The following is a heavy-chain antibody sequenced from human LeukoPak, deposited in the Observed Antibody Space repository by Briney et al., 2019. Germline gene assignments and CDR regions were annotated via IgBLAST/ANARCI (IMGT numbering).Heavy chain of an antibody. D-gene: IGHD6-19*01. Sequence: GGSLRLSCAASGFTVSSNYMSWVRQAPGKGLEWVSVIYSGGSTYYGDSVKARFTISRDISKNTLYLQMNSPRAEDTAVFYCARDHRLGAFDIWGQGTMVTVSP. CDR3: ARDHRLGAFDI. CDR2: IYSGGST. CDR1: GFTVSSNY. V-gene: IGHV3-66*01. J-gene: IGHJ3*02.